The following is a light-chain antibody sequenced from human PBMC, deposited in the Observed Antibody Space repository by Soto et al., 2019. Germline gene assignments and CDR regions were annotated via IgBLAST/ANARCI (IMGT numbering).Light chain of an antibody. CDR3: QQYNDWPRT. Sequence: EIVMTQSPATLSLSPGDRATLSCRASESVRSSYLAWYQQKPGQAPRLLIYGASTRATGIPARFSGSGSGTEFTLTISSLQSEDFAVYYCQQYNDWPRTFGQGTKVDIK. CDR2: GAS. V-gene: IGKV3-15*01. J-gene: IGKJ1*01. CDR1: ESVRSSY.